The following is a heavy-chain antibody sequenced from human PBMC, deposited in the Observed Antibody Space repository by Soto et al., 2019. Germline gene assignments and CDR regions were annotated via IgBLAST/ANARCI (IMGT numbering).Heavy chain of an antibody. D-gene: IGHD3-9*01. V-gene: IGHV3-21*04. CDR2: ISSSSSYI. Sequence: GGSLRLSCAASGFTFSSYSMNWVRQAPGKGLEWVSSISSSSSYIYYADSVKGRFTISRDNAKNSLYLQMNSLRAEDTAVYYCAKDTSGGDYDILTGYYNGDAFDIWGQGTMVTVSS. J-gene: IGHJ3*02. CDR3: AKDTSGGDYDILTGYYNGDAFDI. CDR1: GFTFSSYS.